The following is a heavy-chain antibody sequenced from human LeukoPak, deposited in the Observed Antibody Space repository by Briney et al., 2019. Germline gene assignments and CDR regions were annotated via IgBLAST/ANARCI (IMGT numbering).Heavy chain of an antibody. Sequence: ETLSLTCDVSGGSITQTNYWTWVRQAPGKGLVWVSYISGDGSSTTYADSVKGRFTISRDNAKNTLDLQMNSLRAEDTAVYYCARGGWGTAIDYWAQGTLVTVSS. J-gene: IGHJ4*02. CDR1: GGSITQTN. CDR2: ISGDGSST. D-gene: IGHD1-7*01. CDR3: ARGGWGTAIDY. V-gene: IGHV3-74*01.